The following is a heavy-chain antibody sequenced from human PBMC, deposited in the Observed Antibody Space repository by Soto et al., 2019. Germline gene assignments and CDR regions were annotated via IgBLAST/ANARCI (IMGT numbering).Heavy chain of an antibody. CDR3: ARDSSQGYDSLYYYSYYGMDV. Sequence: EVQLVESGGGLVQPGGSLRLSCAGSGFTFSRYEMYWVRQAPGKGLEWVSYISSSGVTLYYADSVKGRFTVSRDNAKNSLYLPMNSLRAEDTAVYYCARDSSQGYDSLYYYSYYGMDVWGQGTTVTVSS. CDR1: GFTFSRYE. V-gene: IGHV3-48*03. J-gene: IGHJ6*02. D-gene: IGHD5-12*01. CDR2: ISSSGVTL.